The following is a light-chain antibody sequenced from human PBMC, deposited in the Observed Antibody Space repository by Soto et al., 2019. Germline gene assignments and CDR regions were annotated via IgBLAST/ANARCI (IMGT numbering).Light chain of an antibody. CDR3: QQYGSSST. J-gene: IGKJ5*01. CDR1: QSVSSSY. V-gene: IGKV3-20*01. Sequence: EIVMTQSPATLSVSTGDRATLSCRASQSVSSSYVAWYQKKPGQPPRLLIYGASSRPSGIPDRFSGSGSATDFTLTISRLEPEDFAVYYYQQYGSSSTFGQGTQLEIK. CDR2: GAS.